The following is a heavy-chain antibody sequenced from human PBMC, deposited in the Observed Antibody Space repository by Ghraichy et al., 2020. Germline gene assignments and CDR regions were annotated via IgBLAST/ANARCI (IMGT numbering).Heavy chain of an antibody. Sequence: GGSLRLSCAASGFTFSSSWMHWVRQAPGKGLEWISRIRGGGGDTTWADSVRGRFTISRDNAKNTLYLQMNSLRVEDTAVYYCARDEVLGSGSSVDWGQGTLVTVSS. CDR1: GFTFSSSW. CDR3: ARDEVLGSGSSVD. D-gene: IGHD3-10*01. V-gene: IGHV3-74*01. CDR2: IRGGGGDT. J-gene: IGHJ4*02.